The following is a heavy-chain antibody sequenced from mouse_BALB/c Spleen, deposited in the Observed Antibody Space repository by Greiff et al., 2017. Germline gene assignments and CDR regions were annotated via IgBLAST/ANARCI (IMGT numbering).Heavy chain of an antibody. D-gene: IGHD1-1*01. CDR1: GFTFSSYA. Sequence: EVQLVESGGGLVKPGGSLKLSCAASGFTFSSYAMSWVRQSPEKRLEWVAEISSGGSYTYYPDTVTGRFTISRDNAKNTLYLEMSSLRSEDTAMYYCARPTGLYAMDYWGQGTSVTVSS. CDR3: ARPTGLYAMDY. J-gene: IGHJ4*01. V-gene: IGHV5-9-4*01. CDR2: ISSGGSYT.